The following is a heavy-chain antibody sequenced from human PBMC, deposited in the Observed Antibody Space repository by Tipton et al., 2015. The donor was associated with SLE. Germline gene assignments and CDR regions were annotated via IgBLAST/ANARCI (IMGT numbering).Heavy chain of an antibody. CDR2: ISGSSSII. CDR1: EFTFSSYS. J-gene: IGHJ3*02. Sequence: SLRLSCATSEFTFSSYSMNWVCRAPGKGLERVSYISGSSSIIYYACSVKGRFTISIVNTKNSLYLQMNWLRYEDTAVYYCAREFRISGNCYDAFNIWGQGT. V-gene: IGHV3-48*02. CDR3: AREFRISGNCYDAFNI. D-gene: IGHD3-3*02.